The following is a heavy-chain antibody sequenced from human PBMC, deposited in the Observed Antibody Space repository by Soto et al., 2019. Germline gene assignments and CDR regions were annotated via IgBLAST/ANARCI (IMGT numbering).Heavy chain of an antibody. V-gene: IGHV4-59*01. CDR3: ARHRLQPTWFDP. CDR2: IYYSGST. J-gene: IGHJ5*02. CDR1: GGSISSYY. Sequence: QVQLQESGPGLVKPSETLSLTCTVSGGSISSYYWSWIRQPPGKGLEWIGYIYYSGSTNYNPSLKGRVTLSVDPSEHQFSLKLSSVPAADTAVYYCARHRLQPTWFDPWGQGTLVTVSS. D-gene: IGHD4-4*01.